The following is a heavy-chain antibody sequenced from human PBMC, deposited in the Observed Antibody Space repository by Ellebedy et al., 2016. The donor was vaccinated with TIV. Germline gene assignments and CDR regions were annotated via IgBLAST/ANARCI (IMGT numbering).Heavy chain of an antibody. CDR3: ARGRGRNGDHGMDV. Sequence: ASVKVSCXASGYTFSSYDINWVRQAPGQGLEWMGWMNPNSGNTGYAQEFKGRLSTTTNTSTSTAYMELSSLRSEDTAVYYCARGRGRNGDHGMDVWGQGTTVIVSS. CDR2: MNPNSGNT. J-gene: IGHJ6*02. V-gene: IGHV1-8*01. CDR1: GYTFSSYD.